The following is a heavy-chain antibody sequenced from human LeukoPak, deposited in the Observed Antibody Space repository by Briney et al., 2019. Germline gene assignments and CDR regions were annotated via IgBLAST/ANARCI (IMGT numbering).Heavy chain of an antibody. V-gene: IGHV3-21*01. CDR3: ARVEIAGAGDFWYFNL. D-gene: IGHD6-13*01. Sequence: GGSLRLSCAASGFSFSNYGMTWVRQAPGKGLEWVSSIRSTSSNKYYADSVRGRFTISRDNANNSLYLQMNSLRAEDTAVYYCARVEIAGAGDFWYFNLWGRGTQVTFSS. CDR2: IRSTSSNK. CDR1: GFSFSNYG. J-gene: IGHJ2*01.